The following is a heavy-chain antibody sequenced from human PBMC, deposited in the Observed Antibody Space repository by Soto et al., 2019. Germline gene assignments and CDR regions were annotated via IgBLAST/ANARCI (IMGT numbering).Heavy chain of an antibody. CDR1: GGSISSSNW. CDR3: ARYPDPGHDP. CDR2: IYHSGRT. V-gene: IGHV4-4*02. Sequence: QVQLQESGPGLVKPSGTLSLTCAVSGGSISSSNWWSWVRQPPGKGLEWIGEIYHSGRTNHNPSLKSRVTISVDKYKKQFSLKLISVTAADTAVDYCARYPDPGHDPWGQGTLVTVSS. J-gene: IGHJ5*02.